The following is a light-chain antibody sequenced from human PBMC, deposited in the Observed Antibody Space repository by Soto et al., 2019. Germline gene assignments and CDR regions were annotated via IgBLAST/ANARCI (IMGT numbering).Light chain of an antibody. CDR1: QSVSSS. J-gene: IGKJ1*01. Sequence: EIVVTQSPATLSVSPGERVTLSCRASQSVSSSLAWYQQRPGQAPRLLIYDTSTRAAGISARFSGSRSGTEFTLTISSLQSEDFAFYYCQQYIDWPPGTFGQGTAVEIK. V-gene: IGKV3-15*01. CDR3: QQYIDWPPGT. CDR2: DTS.